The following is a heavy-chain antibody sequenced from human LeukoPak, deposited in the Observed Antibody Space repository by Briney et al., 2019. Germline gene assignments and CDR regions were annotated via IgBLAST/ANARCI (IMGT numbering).Heavy chain of an antibody. D-gene: IGHD6-13*01. CDR3: ARGRGYIAAAGTGDWFDP. CDR2: IIPIFGTA. J-gene: IGHJ5*02. V-gene: IGHV1-69*05. CDR1: GGTFSSYA. Sequence: SVKVSCKASGGTFSSYAISWVRQAPGQGLEWMGGIIPIFGTANYAQKFQGRVTITTDESTSTAYMELRSLRSDDTAVYYCARGRGYIAAAGTGDWFDPWGQGTLVTVSS.